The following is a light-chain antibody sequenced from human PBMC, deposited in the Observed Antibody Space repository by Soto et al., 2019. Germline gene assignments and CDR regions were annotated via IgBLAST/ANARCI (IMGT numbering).Light chain of an antibody. CDR1: STDVGGYNY. CDR2: DVS. CDR3: CSYGGYYNYV. V-gene: IGLV2-11*01. Sequence: QSALTQPRAVSGCPGQSVTISCTGTSTDVGGYNYVSWYQQHPGKAPKVMIYDVSKRPSGVPDRFSGSKSGNTASLTISGLQAEDEADYYCCSYGGYYNYVFGTGTKVTVL. J-gene: IGLJ1*01.